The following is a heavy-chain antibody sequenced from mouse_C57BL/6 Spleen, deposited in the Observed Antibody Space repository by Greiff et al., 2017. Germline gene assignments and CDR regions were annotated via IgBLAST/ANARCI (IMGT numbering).Heavy chain of an antibody. Sequence: QVQLQQPGAELVMPGASVKLSCKASGYTFTSYWMHWVKQRPGQGLEWIGEIDPSDSYTNYNQKFKGKSTLTVDKSSSTAYMQLSSLTSEDSAVYYCASEELRRGGFAYWGQGTLVTVSA. CDR3: ASEELRRGGFAY. V-gene: IGHV1-69*01. J-gene: IGHJ3*01. CDR2: IDPSDSYT. D-gene: IGHD2-12*01. CDR1: GYTFTSYW.